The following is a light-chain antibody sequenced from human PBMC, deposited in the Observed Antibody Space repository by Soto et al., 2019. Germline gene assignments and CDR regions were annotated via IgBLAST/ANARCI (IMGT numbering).Light chain of an antibody. CDR3: QQRSNWPGIT. J-gene: IGKJ5*01. CDR2: AAS. V-gene: IGKV3-15*01. Sequence: EIVMTQSPATLSVSPGEWATLSCGASQSVRSNLAWYQQRPGQAPRLLIYAASTRATGIPARFSGSGSGTEFTLTIDSLQSEDFAVYYCQQRSNWPGITFGQGTRLEIK. CDR1: QSVRSN.